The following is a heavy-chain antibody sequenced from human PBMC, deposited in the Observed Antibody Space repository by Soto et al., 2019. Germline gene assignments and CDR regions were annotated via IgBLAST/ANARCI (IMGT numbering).Heavy chain of an antibody. CDR1: GYIVSSNIAA. D-gene: IGHD5-18*01. CDR3: VSKTAYGYIET. V-gene: IGHV6-1*01. J-gene: IGHJ4*02. Sequence: PSHPPXLTWAISGYIVSSNIAAFNLIRQSPSRCLEWLGRTYYRSKWYNDYAVSVKSRITIKPDESKKKFSLQLNSVTPEDTAVYYCVSKTAYGYIETWGQGTLV. CDR2: TYYRSKWYN.